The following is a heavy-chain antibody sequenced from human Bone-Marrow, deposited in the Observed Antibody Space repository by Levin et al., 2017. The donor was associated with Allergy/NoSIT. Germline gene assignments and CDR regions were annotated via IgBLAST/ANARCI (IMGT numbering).Heavy chain of an antibody. D-gene: IGHD2-21*02. J-gene: IGHJ3*01. CDR2: IVVGSGKT. V-gene: IGHV1-58*01. CDR3: AAPVMTYAFDL. CDR1: GITFSSSS. Sequence: LGESLKISCKTSGITFSSSSVQWVRQARGERLEWIGWIVVGSGKTNYAQKFQERVTISRDMSTNTVYLELNSLGSDDTAVYYCAAPVMTYAFDLWGQGTMVTVSS.